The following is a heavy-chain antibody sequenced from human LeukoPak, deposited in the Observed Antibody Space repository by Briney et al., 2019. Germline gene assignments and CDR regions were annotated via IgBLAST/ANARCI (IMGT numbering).Heavy chain of an antibody. CDR3: ARVNRSVVVVTATSDAFDI. J-gene: IGHJ3*02. CDR1: GGSISSYY. CDR2: IYTSGST. D-gene: IGHD2-21*02. V-gene: IGHV4-4*07. Sequence: SETLSLTCTVSGGSISSYYWSWIRQPAGKGLEWIGRIYTSGSTNYNPSLKSRVTMSVDTSKNQFSLKLSSVTAADTAVYYCARVNRSVVVVTATSDAFDIWGQGTMVTDSS.